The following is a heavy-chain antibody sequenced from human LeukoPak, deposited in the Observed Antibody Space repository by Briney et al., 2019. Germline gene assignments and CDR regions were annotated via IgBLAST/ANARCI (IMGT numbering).Heavy chain of an antibody. V-gene: IGHV4-30-4*07. CDR1: GDSISSGGYS. Sequence: SETLSLTCAVSGDSISSGGYSWSWIRQPPGKGLEWIAYIHDSGSTYNNPSLKTRLSISIDTSKNQFSLKLNSVTAADTAVYYCARDQVGATSFDYWGQGTLVTVSS. CDR3: ARDQVGATSFDY. D-gene: IGHD1-26*01. CDR2: IHDSGST. J-gene: IGHJ4*02.